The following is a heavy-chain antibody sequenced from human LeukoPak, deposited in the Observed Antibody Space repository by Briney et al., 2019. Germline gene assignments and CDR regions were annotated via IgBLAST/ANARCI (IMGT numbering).Heavy chain of an antibody. Sequence: SETLSLTCTVSGGSISSYYWSWIRQPPGKGLERIGYIYYSGSTNYNPSLKSRVTISVDRSKNQFSLNLNSVTAADTALYYCARGDGSGSGRWFDPWGQGTLITVSS. J-gene: IGHJ5*02. CDR2: IYYSGST. CDR3: ARGDGSGSGRWFDP. V-gene: IGHV4-59*12. D-gene: IGHD3-10*01. CDR1: GGSISSYY.